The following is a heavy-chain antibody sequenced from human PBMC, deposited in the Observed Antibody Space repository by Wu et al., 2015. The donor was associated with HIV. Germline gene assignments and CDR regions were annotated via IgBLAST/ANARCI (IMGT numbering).Heavy chain of an antibody. CDR3: ASQSRITMIRNEPQFDY. Sequence: QVQLVQSGAEVKKPGASVKVSCKASGYTFTSYYMHWVRQAPGQGLEWMGIINPSGGSTSYAQKFQGRVTMTRDTSTSTVYMELSSLRSEDTAVYYCASQSRITMIRNEPQFDYWGQGNXGPPSP. J-gene: IGHJ4*02. D-gene: IGHD3-22*01. CDR2: INPSGGST. V-gene: IGHV1-46*01. CDR1: GYTFTSYY.